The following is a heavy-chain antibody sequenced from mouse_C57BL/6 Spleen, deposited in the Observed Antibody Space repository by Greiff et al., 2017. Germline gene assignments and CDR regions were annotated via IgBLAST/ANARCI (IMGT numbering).Heavy chain of an antibody. CDR2: IDPATGNT. V-gene: IGHV14-3*01. Sequence: VQLQQSVAELVRPGASVKFSCTASGFTFKNTYMHWVQQRPEQGLEWIGRIDPATGNTKYAPKFQGKATITADTSSNTAYLQLSSLTSEDTAIYYCARERMVTARGNALDYWGQGTTVTVSS. CDR1: GFTFKNTY. CDR3: ARERMVTARGNALDY. J-gene: IGHJ4*01. D-gene: IGHD2-2*01.